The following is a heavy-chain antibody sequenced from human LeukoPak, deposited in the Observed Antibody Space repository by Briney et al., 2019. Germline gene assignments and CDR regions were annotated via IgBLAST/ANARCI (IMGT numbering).Heavy chain of an antibody. V-gene: IGHV4-34*01. J-gene: IGHJ4*02. Sequence: PSETLSLTCAVYGGSFSGYYWSWIRQPPGKWLEWIGEINHSGSTNYNPSLKSRVTISVDTSKNQFSLKLSSVTAADTAVYYCASYYTGSSWYDYWGQGTLVTVSS. CDR3: ASYYTGSSWYDY. CDR1: GGSFSGYY. CDR2: INHSGST. D-gene: IGHD6-13*01.